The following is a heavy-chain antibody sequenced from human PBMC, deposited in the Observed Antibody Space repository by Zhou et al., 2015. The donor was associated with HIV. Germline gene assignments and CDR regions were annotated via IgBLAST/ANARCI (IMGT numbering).Heavy chain of an antibody. V-gene: IGHV1-69*17. D-gene: IGHD3-22*01. J-gene: IGHJ3*02. Sequence: LMQSGTEVTKPGSSVKVSCKASGGTFSGSDISWVRQAPGQGLEWMGGIIPMFDIEDHAQKFRGRLTITADKSTDTAYMELSNLRSDDAAVYYCARSSGNYDFAFDIWGQGTRLIVSS. CDR2: IIPMFDIE. CDR3: ARSSGNYDFAFDI. CDR1: GGTFSGSD.